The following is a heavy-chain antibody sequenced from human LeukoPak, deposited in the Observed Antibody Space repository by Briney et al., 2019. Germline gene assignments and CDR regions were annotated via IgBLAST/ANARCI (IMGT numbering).Heavy chain of an antibody. CDR3: ARVYLERLTAGYFDH. J-gene: IGHJ4*02. Sequence: GGSLRLSCAASGFTFSSFAMSWVRQAPGKGLEWVSALSGTGGTTYYADSVKGRFTISRDNSKNTLYLQMNSLRDDDSAAYFCARVYLERLTAGYFDHWGQGTQVTVSP. CDR2: LSGTGGTT. CDR1: GFTFSSFA. D-gene: IGHD2-8*01. V-gene: IGHV3-23*01.